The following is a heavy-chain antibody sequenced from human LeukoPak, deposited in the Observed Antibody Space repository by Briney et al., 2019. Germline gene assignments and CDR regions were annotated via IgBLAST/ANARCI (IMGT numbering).Heavy chain of an antibody. CDR1: GYSIGSDFY. CDR2: IYHSGST. CDR3: GRDRGPFDP. Sequence: SSETLSLTCTVSGYSIGSDFYWGWIRQPPGKGLEWVASIYHSGSTYYNPSLKSRVTISINTSQNQFSLKLTSVTAADTAVYYCGRDRGPFDPWGQGTLVTVS. J-gene: IGHJ5*02. V-gene: IGHV4-38-2*02.